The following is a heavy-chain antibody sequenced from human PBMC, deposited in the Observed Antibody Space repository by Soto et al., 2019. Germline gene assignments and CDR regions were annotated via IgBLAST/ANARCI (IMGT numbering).Heavy chain of an antibody. D-gene: IGHD2-15*01. J-gene: IGHJ4*02. CDR3: AITSMDIVVVVAATRMYYFDY. V-gene: IGHV3-23*01. CDR2: ISGSGGST. CDR1: GFTFSSYA. Sequence: EVQLLESGGGLVQPGGSLRLSCAASGFTFSSYAMSWVRQAPGKGLEWVSAISGSGGSTYYADSVKGRFTISRDNSKNSLYLQMNSLRAEDTAVYYCAITSMDIVVVVAATRMYYFDYWGQGTLVTVSS.